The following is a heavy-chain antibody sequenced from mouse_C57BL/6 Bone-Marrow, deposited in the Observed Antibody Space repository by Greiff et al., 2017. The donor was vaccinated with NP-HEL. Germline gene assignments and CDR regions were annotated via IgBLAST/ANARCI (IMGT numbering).Heavy chain of an antibody. D-gene: IGHD2-4*01. CDR3: ASLLRRGYAMDY. CDR1: GFSINSDCY. Sequence: EVKLEESGPSLVRPSQTLSLTCTVTGFSINSDCYWIWIRQFPGNKLEYIGYTFYSGITYYNPSLESRTYITRDTSKNQFSLKLSSVTTEDTATYYCASLLRRGYAMDYWGQGTSVTVSS. J-gene: IGHJ4*01. CDR2: TFYSGIT. V-gene: IGHV3-3*01.